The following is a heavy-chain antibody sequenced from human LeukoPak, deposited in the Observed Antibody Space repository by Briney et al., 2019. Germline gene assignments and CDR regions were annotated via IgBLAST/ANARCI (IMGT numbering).Heavy chain of an antibody. CDR3: ARDRQLVPGRDAFDI. D-gene: IGHD6-13*01. V-gene: IGHV4-61*02. CDR1: GESISSNSYY. J-gene: IGHJ3*02. CDR2: IYTSGST. Sequence: SQTLSLTCTVSGESISSNSYYWNWIRQPAGKGLEWIGRIYTSGSTNYNPSLKSRVTISVDTSKNQFSLKLSAVTAADTAVYYCARDRQLVPGRDAFDIWGQGTMVTVSS.